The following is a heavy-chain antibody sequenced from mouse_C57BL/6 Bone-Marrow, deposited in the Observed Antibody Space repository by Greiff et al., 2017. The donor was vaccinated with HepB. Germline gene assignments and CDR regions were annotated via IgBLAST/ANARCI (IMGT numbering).Heavy chain of an antibody. CDR1: GFTFSDYY. Sequence: EVKLMESGGGLVQPGGSLKLSCAASGFTFSDYYMYWVRQTPEKRLEWVAYISNGGGSTYYPDTVKGRFTFSRDNAKNTLYLQLSRLKSEDTAMYYCARPRIYYYGSSYAWFAYGGQGTLFTVS. CDR3: ARPRIYYYGSSYAWFAY. D-gene: IGHD1-1*01. J-gene: IGHJ3*01. CDR2: ISNGGGST. V-gene: IGHV5-12*01.